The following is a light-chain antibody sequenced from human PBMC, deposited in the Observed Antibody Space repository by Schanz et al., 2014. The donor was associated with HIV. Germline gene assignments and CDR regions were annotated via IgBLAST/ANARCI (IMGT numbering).Light chain of an antibody. CDR2: GAS. CDR3: QQYNNWPPVT. V-gene: IGKV3-20*01. J-gene: IGKJ2*01. CDR1: QSVSASY. Sequence: EIVLTQSPGTQSLSPGERAILSCRASQSVSASYLAWYQQKPGQAPRLLIYGASSRATGIPDRFSGSGSGTDFTLTISRLDPEDFAVYYCQQYNNWPPVTFGQGTKLEIK.